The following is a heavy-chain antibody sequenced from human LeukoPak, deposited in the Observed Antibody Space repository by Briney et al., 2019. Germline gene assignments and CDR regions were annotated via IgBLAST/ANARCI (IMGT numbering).Heavy chain of an antibody. CDR3: AREVAATTTWFDP. CDR1: GGSISDAYS. D-gene: IGHD2-15*01. V-gene: IGHV4-30-4*07. Sequence: SETLSLTCTVSGGSISDAYSWTWVRQPPGKGLERIGEIFYSGSTYYNPSLRSRVTFSLDRSKNQFSLTLTSVTAADTAMYYCAREVAATTTWFDPWGQGTVVTVSS. CDR2: IFYSGST. J-gene: IGHJ5*02.